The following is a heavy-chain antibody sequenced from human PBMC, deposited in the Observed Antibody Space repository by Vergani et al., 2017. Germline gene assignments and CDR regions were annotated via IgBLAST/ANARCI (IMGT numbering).Heavy chain of an antibody. CDR3: AKDQGSAARPTGPEY. V-gene: IGHV3-23*01. CDR2: ISGSGGST. J-gene: IGHJ4*02. D-gene: IGHD1-14*01. Sequence: EVQLLESGGGLVQPGGSLRLSCAASGFTFSSYAMSWVRQAPGKGLEWVSAISGSGGSTYYADSVKGRFTISRDNSKTTLYLQMNSLGAEDTAVYYSAKDQGSAARPTGPEYWGQGTLVTVSS. CDR1: GFTFSSYA.